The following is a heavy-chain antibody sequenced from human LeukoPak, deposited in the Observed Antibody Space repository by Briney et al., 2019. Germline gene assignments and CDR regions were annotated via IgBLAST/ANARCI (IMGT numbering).Heavy chain of an antibody. D-gene: IGHD4-17*01. CDR3: TRVNGDHYYFDY. J-gene: IGHJ4*02. CDR2: ISTTSSYI. Sequence: GGSLRLSCAASGFTFSSFYMNWVRQAPGKGLAWVSSISTTSSYIYYADSLKGRFTISRDNAKNSLYLQMDSLRAEDTAVYYCTRVNGDHYYFDYWGQGTLVTVSS. V-gene: IGHV3-21*01. CDR1: GFTFSSFY.